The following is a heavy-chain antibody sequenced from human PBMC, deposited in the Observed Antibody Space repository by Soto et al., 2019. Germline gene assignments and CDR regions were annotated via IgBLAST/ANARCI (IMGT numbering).Heavy chain of an antibody. D-gene: IGHD2-15*01. J-gene: IGHJ4*02. CDR1: GGSIYRSGYY. V-gene: IGHV4-39*01. CDR2: IDYNGVT. Sequence: SETLSLTCTVSGGSIYRSGYYWGWTRQSPGRGLEWIGNIDYNGVTYSNPSLKSRVTISRDTSKNQFSLRLTSVTAADTALYYCGKVLVGATGHTDSDSWGPGTLVTVSS. CDR3: GKVLVGATGHTDSDS.